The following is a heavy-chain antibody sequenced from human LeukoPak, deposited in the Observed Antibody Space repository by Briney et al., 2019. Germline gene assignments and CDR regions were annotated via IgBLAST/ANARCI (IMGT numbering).Heavy chain of an antibody. CDR1: GASISSSNW. CDR2: IYHSGST. J-gene: IGHJ4*02. D-gene: IGHD3-10*01. V-gene: IGHV4-4*01. Sequence: SETLSLTCAVSGASISSSNWWSWVRQPPGKGLEWIGEIYHSGSTNYKPSLKSRVTISVDTSKNQFSLKLSSVTAADTAVYCWARQGITMVRGGRDPFDYWGQGTLVTVSS. CDR3: ARQGITMVRGGRDPFDY.